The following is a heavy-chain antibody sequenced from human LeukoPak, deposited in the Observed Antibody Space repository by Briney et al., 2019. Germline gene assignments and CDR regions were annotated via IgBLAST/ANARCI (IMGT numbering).Heavy chain of an antibody. V-gene: IGHV3-23*01. J-gene: IGHJ4*02. CDR2: ISGSGGST. CDR1: GFTFSSHA. D-gene: IGHD2-21*02. CDR3: AKALRAYCGGDCIRDY. Sequence: GGSLRLSCAVSGFTFSSHAMSWVRQAAGKGLEWVSVISGSGGSTYYADSVKGRFTTSRNNSKNTLYLQMNSLRAEDTAVYYCAKALRAYCGGDCIRDYWGQGTLVTVSS.